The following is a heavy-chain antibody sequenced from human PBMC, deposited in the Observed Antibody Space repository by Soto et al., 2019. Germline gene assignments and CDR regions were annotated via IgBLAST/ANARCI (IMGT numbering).Heavy chain of an antibody. CDR3: VSVERGAATTVVDALDI. CDR2: ISHSGGT. Sequence: QVQLQKWGAGLLKPSETLSLTCAVYGGSISSSTNSYWSWIRQPPGKGLEWIGEISHSGGTHFNPAPGRRVTRAGDTAENELFLEMTSVTAADMTLYYCVSVERGAATTVVDALDIWGQGTMVTVSS. CDR1: GGSISSSTNSY. V-gene: IGHV4-34*01. D-gene: IGHD1-1*01. J-gene: IGHJ3*02.